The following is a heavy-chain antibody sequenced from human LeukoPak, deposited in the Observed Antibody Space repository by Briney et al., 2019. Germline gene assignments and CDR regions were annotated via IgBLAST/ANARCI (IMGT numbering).Heavy chain of an antibody. CDR3: AIQYYYGSGSYYNVLDP. CDR1: GYTFTSYG. J-gene: IGHJ5*02. V-gene: IGHV1-18*01. D-gene: IGHD3-10*01. CDR2: ISAYNGNT. Sequence: ASVKVSCKASGYTFTSYGISWVRQAPGQGLEWMGWISAYNGNTNYAQKLQGRVTMTTDTSTSTAYMELRSLRSDDTAVYYCAIQYYYGSGSYYNVLDPWGQGTLVTVSS.